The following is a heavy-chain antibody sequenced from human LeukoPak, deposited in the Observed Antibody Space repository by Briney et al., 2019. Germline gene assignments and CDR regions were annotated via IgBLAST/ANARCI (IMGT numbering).Heavy chain of an antibody. V-gene: IGHV4-59*13. CDR1: GGSISSYY. D-gene: IGHD6-13*01. Sequence: SETLSLTCTVSGGSISSYYWSWIRQPPGKGLEWIGYIYYSGSTNYNPSLKSRVTISVDTSKNQFSLKLSSVTAEDTAVYYCATQIIAAAGTPHFDYWGQGTLVTVSS. CDR2: IYYSGST. CDR3: ATQIIAAAGTPHFDY. J-gene: IGHJ4*02.